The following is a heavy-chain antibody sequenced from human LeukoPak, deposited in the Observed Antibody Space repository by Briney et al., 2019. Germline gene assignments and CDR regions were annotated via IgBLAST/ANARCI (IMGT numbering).Heavy chain of an antibody. D-gene: IGHD5-18*01. CDR3: ARHGIKGMVSVDY. J-gene: IGHJ4*02. V-gene: IGHV1-2*06. CDR2: INPNSGGT. CDR1: GYTFTGYY. Sequence: GASVKVSCKASGYTFTGYYMHWVRQAPGQGLEWMGRINPNSGGTNYAQKFQGRVTMTRDTSISTAYMELSRLRSDDTAVYYCARHGIKGMVSVDYWGQGTLVTVSS.